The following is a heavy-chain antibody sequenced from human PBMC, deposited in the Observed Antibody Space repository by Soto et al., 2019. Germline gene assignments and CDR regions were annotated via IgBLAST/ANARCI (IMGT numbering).Heavy chain of an antibody. CDR2: ISAYNGNT. D-gene: IGHD5-18*01. J-gene: IGHJ4*02. CDR3: ARMQGVDTAIPLDY. Sequence: ASVKVSCQASGYTFTSYGISWVRQAPGQGLEWMGWISAYNGNTNYAQKLQGRVTMTTDTSTSTAYMELRSLRSDDTAVYYCARMQGVDTAIPLDYWGQGTLVTVSS. CDR1: GYTFTSYG. V-gene: IGHV1-18*01.